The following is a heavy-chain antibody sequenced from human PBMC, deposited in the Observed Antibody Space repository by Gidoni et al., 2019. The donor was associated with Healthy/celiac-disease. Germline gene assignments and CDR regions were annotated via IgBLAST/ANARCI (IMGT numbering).Heavy chain of an antibody. Sequence: QVQLVESGGGVVQPGRSLRLSCAASGFTCSSYGMHWVRQAPGKGLEWVAVISYDGSNKYYADSVKGRFTISRDNSKNTLYLQMNSLRAEDTAVYYCAKVGYTSQNIAPDYWGQGTLVTVSS. J-gene: IGHJ4*02. V-gene: IGHV3-30*18. CDR2: ISYDGSNK. CDR1: GFTCSSYG. CDR3: AKVGYTSQNIAPDY. D-gene: IGHD2-2*02.